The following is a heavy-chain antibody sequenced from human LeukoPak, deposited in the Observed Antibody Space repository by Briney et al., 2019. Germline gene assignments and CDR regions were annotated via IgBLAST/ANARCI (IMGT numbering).Heavy chain of an antibody. V-gene: IGHV1-18*01. CDR2: ISAYNGNT. J-gene: IGHJ4*02. Sequence: ASVKVSCKASGYTFTSYGISWVRQAPGQGLEWMGWISAYNGNTNYAQKLQGRVTMTTDTSTSTAYMELRSLRSDDTAVYYCARDLVDSSGYYFIAPFDYWGQGTLVTVSS. D-gene: IGHD3-22*01. CDR3: ARDLVDSSGYYFIAPFDY. CDR1: GYTFTSYG.